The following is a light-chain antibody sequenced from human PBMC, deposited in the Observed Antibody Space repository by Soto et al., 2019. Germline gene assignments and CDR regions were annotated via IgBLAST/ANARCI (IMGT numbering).Light chain of an antibody. V-gene: IGKV3-15*01. CDR3: QQYGGTPPIT. J-gene: IGKJ5*01. CDR2: GAS. Sequence: IVMTQSPATLSVSPGERATLSCRASQSVSSNLAWYQQKPGQAPRLLIYGASTRATGIPARFSGSGSGTEFTLTISSLQSEDFAVYYCQQYGGTPPITFGQGTRLEIK. CDR1: QSVSSN.